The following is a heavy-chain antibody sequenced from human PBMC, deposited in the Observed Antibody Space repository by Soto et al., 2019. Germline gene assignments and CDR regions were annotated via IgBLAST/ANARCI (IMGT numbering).Heavy chain of an antibody. D-gene: IGHD4-4*01. V-gene: IGHV5-51*01. CDR1: GYRFTSYW. CDR3: ARQLGHDYINNWFDP. Sequence: GESLKISCKVSGYRFTSYWIAWVRQMPGKGLEWMGIIYPGDSDARYSPSFQGQVTISVDKSISTAYLQWSSLKASDTAIYYCARQLGHDYINNWFDPWGQGTLVTVSS. J-gene: IGHJ5*02. CDR2: IYPGDSDA.